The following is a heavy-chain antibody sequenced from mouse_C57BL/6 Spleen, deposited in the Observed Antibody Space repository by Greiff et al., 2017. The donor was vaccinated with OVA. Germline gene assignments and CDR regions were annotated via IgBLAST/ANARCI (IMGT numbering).Heavy chain of an antibody. D-gene: IGHD2-4*01. CDR3: AREAIYYDYDEDWYFDV. Sequence: QVQLKQSGAELARPGASVKMSCKASGYTFTSYTMHWVKQRPGQGLEWIGYINPSSGYTKYNQKFKDKATLTADKSSSTAYMQLSSLTSEDSAVYYCAREAIYYDYDEDWYFDVWGTGTTVTVSS. V-gene: IGHV1-4*01. CDR1: GYTFTSYT. J-gene: IGHJ1*03. CDR2: INPSSGYT.